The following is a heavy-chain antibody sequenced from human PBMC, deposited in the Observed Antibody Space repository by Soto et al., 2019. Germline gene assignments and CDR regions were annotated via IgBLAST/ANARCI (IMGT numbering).Heavy chain of an antibody. CDR2: IIPIFGTR. CDR1: GGTFSSYA. V-gene: IGHV1-69*01. D-gene: IGHD3-10*01. J-gene: IGHJ3*02. CDR3: AGSFKYGSGTFDAFDI. Sequence: QVQLVQSGTEVKKPGSSLKVSCKASGGTFSSYAISWVRQAPGQGLEWMGGIIPIFGTRNYAEKFRGRVSMTADESTSTAYVELSSLRSEDTAVYYCAGSFKYGSGTFDAFDIWGQGTMVTVSS.